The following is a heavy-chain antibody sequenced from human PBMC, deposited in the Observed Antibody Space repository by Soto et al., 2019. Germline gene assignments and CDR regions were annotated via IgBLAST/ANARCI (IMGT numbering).Heavy chain of an antibody. CDR3: ARVNYSSSWYGRYAFDI. J-gene: IGHJ3*02. CDR1: GFTFSSYS. CDR2: ISSSSSYI. Sequence: GGSLRLSCAASGFTFSSYSVNWVRQAPGKGLEWVSSISSSSSYIYYADSVKGRFTISRDNAKNSLYLQMNSLRAEDTAVYYCARVNYSSSWYGRYAFDIWGQGTMVTVSS. V-gene: IGHV3-21*01. D-gene: IGHD6-13*01.